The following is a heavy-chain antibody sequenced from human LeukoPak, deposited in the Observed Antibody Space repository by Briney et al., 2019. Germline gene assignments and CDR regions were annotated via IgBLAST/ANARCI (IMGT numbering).Heavy chain of an antibody. D-gene: IGHD6-19*01. V-gene: IGHV4-39*07. CDR3: ARGTLYSGWSYYFDS. J-gene: IGHJ4*02. Sequence: SETLSLTCTVSGGSIPISTYYWGWIRQPPGKGLEWIGSIYYSGTTKYNPSLKSRVTISVDNSNNKFSLRLSSVTAADTALYYCARGTLYSGWSYYFDSWGQGTLVTVSS. CDR2: IYYSGTT. CDR1: GGSIPISTYY.